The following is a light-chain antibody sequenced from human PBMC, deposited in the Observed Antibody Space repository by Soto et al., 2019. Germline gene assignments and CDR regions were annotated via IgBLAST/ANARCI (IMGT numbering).Light chain of an antibody. CDR1: QDINNY. CDR3: QQYDFLVT. J-gene: IGKJ5*01. V-gene: IGKV1-33*01. Sequence: DVQMTQSPSSLSASVGDRVTITCQASQDINNYLNWYQQKPGKAPKLLIYDASNLERGVPTRFTGSGSGKHFTFTIISLQPEDIATYFCQQYDFLVTFGQGTRLEIQ. CDR2: DAS.